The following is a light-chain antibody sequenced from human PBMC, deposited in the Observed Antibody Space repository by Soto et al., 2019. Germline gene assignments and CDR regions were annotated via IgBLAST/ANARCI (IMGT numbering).Light chain of an antibody. CDR3: QQYNSYLYT. J-gene: IGKJ2*01. V-gene: IGKV1-5*03. Sequence: DIQMTQSPSTLSASVGDRVTITCRASQSISSWLAWYQQKPGKAPKLLIYKASSLESGVPSRFSGSGSGTEFTLTSSILQPDDFSTYYCQQYNSYLYTFGQGPKLEIK. CDR2: KAS. CDR1: QSISSW.